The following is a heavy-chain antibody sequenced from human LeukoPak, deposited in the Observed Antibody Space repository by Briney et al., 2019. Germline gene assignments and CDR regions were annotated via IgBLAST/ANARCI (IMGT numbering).Heavy chain of an antibody. V-gene: IGHV4-59*01. J-gene: IGHJ4*02. CDR1: GSSISSY. D-gene: IGHD2-15*01. CDR3: ARQYCSGVNCYPFFDS. Sequence: SETLSLTCTVSGSSISSYWSWIRQPPGKALEWIGFIHYSGTTNYNPSLKSRVTISIDTSKNQFSLRLTSVTAADTAVYFCARQYCSGVNCYPFFDSWGQGTLVTVSS. CDR2: IHYSGTT.